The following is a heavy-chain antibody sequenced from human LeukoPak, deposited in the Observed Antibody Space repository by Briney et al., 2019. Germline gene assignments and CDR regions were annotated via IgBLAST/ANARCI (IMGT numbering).Heavy chain of an antibody. CDR1: VGSIGNYY. CDR2: IYYGGST. J-gene: IGHJ4*02. Sequence: SETLSLTCTVSVGSIGNYYWSWIRQPPGKGLEWIGYIYYGGSTNYNPSLKSRLTISVDTSKNQFSLKLTSMTAADTAVYYCATGSDNSGYFGYWGQGTLVTVSS. CDR3: ATGSDNSGYFGY. D-gene: IGHD4-23*01. V-gene: IGHV4-59*01.